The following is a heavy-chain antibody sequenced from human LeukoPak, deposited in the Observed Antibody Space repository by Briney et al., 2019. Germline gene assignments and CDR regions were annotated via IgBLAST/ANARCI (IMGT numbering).Heavy chain of an antibody. J-gene: IGHJ4*02. D-gene: IGHD1-26*01. V-gene: IGHV1-2*02. CDR3: ARDEYSGTDTGDY. CDR2: INPNSGGT. CDR1: GYTFTGYY. Sequence: ASVKVSCKASGYTFTGYYMHWVRQAPGQGLEWMGWINPNSGGTNYAQNFQGRVTMTRDTSISTAYMELSRLSSDDTAVYYCARDEYSGTDTGDYWGQGTLVTVSS.